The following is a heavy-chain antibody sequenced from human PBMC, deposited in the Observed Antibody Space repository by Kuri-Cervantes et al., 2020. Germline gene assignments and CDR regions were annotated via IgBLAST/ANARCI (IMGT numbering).Heavy chain of an antibody. Sequence: GGSLRLSCAASGFTFDDYGMSWVRQAPGKGLEWVSGINWNGGSTGYADSVKGRFTISRDNSKNTLYLQMNSLRAEDTAVYYCARGRYSSGWRPSYYFDYWGQGTLVTVSS. CDR3: ARGRYSSGWRPSYYFDY. CDR2: INWNGGST. V-gene: IGHV3-20*04. CDR1: GFTFDDYG. J-gene: IGHJ4*02. D-gene: IGHD6-19*01.